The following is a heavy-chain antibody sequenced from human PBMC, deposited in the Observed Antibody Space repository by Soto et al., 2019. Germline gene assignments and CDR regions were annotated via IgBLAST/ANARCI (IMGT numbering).Heavy chain of an antibody. J-gene: IGHJ4*02. CDR1: GFSFTNYA. CDR3: AKVGVRWFGGPVDY. D-gene: IGHD3-16*01. CDR2: ISTSGSST. Sequence: EVQVLESGGDLVQPGGSLRLTCAASGFSFTNYAMSWVRQAPGRGLEWVSSISTSGSSTYYAESVKRRFTISRDNSESTLYLQMNSLRADDTAVYYCAKVGVRWFGGPVDYWGQGTPVTVSS. V-gene: IGHV3-23*01.